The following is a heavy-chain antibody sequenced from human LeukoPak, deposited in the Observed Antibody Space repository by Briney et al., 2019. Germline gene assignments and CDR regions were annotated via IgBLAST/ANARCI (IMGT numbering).Heavy chain of an antibody. J-gene: IGHJ4*02. CDR1: GFTFSSYA. V-gene: IGHV3-30-3*02. Sequence: GGSLRLSCAASGFTFSSYAMHWVRQAPGKGLEWVAVISYDGSNKYYADSVKGRFAISRDNSKDTLYLQMNSLRAEDTAIYYCAKFRADSSGWLFDYWGQGTLVTVSS. D-gene: IGHD6-19*01. CDR2: ISYDGSNK. CDR3: AKFRADSSGWLFDY.